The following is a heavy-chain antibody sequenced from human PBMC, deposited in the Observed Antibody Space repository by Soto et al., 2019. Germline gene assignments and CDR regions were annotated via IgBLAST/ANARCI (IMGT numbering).Heavy chain of an antibody. D-gene: IGHD4-17*01. CDR2: MNPNSGNT. Sequence: GASVKVSCKASGYAFTSYDINWVRQATGQELEWMGWMNPNSGNTGYAQKFQGRVTMTRNTSISTAYMELSSLRSEDTAVYYCAKSVTTNFDAFDIWGQGTMVTVSS. CDR1: GYAFTSYD. V-gene: IGHV1-8*01. CDR3: AKSVTTNFDAFDI. J-gene: IGHJ3*02.